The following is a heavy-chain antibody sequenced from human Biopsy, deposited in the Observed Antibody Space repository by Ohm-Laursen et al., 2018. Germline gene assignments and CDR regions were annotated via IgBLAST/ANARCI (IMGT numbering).Heavy chain of an antibody. CDR2: IYFTGRT. J-gene: IGHJ2*01. CDR1: GGPIDSYY. Sequence: SDTLSLTCTVSGGPIDSYYWSWIRQPPGKALEWIGYIYFTGRTSYNPPLKSRVTMSVNTSKKQFSLRLSSVTAADTAVYYCASAGYNPDWNFDLWGRGTRVTVSS. V-gene: IGHV4-59*07. CDR3: ASAGYNPDWNFDL. D-gene: IGHD5-24*01.